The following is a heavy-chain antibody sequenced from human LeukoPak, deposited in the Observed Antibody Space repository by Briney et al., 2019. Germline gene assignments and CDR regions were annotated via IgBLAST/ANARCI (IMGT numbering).Heavy chain of an antibody. V-gene: IGHV1-46*03. D-gene: IGHD6-13*01. J-gene: IGHJ4*02. CDR3: AIRDPGYSSSLANFDY. CDR2: INPSGGST. CDR1: GYTFTSYY. Sequence: GASVKVSCKASGYTFTSYYMHWVRQAPGQGLEWRGIINPSGGSTSYAQKFQGRVTMTRDTSTSTVYMELSSLRSEDTAVYYCAIRDPGYSSSLANFDYWGQGTLVTVSS.